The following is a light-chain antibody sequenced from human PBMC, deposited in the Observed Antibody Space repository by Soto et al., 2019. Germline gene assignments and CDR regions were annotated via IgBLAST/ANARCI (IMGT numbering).Light chain of an antibody. J-gene: IGKJ1*01. CDR3: QQYVNSPRT. V-gene: IGKV3-20*01. Sequence: EIVLTQSPGTLSLSPGERATLSCRASQSVSNNYLAWYQQKPGQAPRLLIYGASNRATGIPDRFSGSGSGTDFTLTISRLEPEDFAVYYCQQYVNSPRTFGQGTKVDIK. CDR1: QSVSNNY. CDR2: GAS.